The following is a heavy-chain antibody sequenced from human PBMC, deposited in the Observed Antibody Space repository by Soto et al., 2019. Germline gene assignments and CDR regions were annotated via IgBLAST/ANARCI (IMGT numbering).Heavy chain of an antibody. CDR2: ISWDGGST. CDR3: AKDEAGYSSGGRAYYYYYYGMDV. V-gene: IGHV3-43*01. CDR1: GFTFDDYT. J-gene: IGHJ6*02. D-gene: IGHD6-19*01. Sequence: DVQLVESGGVVVQPGGSLRLSCAASGFTFDDYTMHWVRQAPGKGLEWVSLISWDGGSTYYADSVKGRFTISRDNSKNSLYLQMNSLRTEDTALYYCAKDEAGYSSGGRAYYYYYYGMDVWGQGTTVTVSS.